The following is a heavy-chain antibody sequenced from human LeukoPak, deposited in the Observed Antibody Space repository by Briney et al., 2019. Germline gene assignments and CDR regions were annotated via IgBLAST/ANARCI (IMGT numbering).Heavy chain of an antibody. V-gene: IGHV1-8*03. CDR2: MNPNSGNT. CDR1: GYTFTSYD. D-gene: IGHD3-10*01. CDR3: ARAPRITMVRGVIYWFDP. J-gene: IGHJ5*02. Sequence: ASVKVSCKASGYTFTSYDINWVRQATGQGLELMGWMNPNSGNTGYAQKFQGRVTITRNTSISTAYMELSSLRSEDTAVYYCARAPRITMVRGVIYWFDPWGQGTLVTVSS.